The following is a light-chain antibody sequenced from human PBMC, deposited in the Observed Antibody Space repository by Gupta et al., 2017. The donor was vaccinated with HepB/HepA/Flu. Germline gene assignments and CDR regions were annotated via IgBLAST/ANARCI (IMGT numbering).Light chain of an antibody. CDR2: GAS. V-gene: IGKV3-20*01. J-gene: IGKJ1*01. Sequence: EIGLPQSPGTLSLSPGERATPSCRASQSVSSSYLAWYQQKPGQAPRLLIYGASSRATGIPDRFSGSGSGTDFTLTISRLEAEDFAVYYCQQYGSSRWTFGQGTKVEI. CDR1: QSVSSSY. CDR3: QQYGSSRWT.